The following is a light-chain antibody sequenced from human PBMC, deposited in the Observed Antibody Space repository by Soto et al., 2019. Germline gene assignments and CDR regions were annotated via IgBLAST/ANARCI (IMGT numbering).Light chain of an antibody. CDR2: KAS. CDR3: QHYSSYSEA. Sequence: DIQMTQSPSTLSGSVGDRVTITCRASQTISSWLAWYQQKPGKAPKLLIYKASTLKSGVPSRFSGSGSGTEFPLTISSLQPDDVATYYCQHYSSYSEAFGQGTKVEL. CDR1: QTISSW. V-gene: IGKV1-5*03. J-gene: IGKJ1*01.